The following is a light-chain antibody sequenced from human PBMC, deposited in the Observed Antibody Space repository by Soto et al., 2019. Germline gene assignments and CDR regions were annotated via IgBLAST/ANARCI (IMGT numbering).Light chain of an antibody. CDR3: QQSYSTPVT. CDR2: AAS. V-gene: IGKV1-39*01. Sequence: DIQMTQSPSSLSAFVGDSITITCWASEHIMDFLNWYEQKLGKAPKVLIYAASRLQGGVPSRFSGSGYGANFTLAINNLQPEDSATYYCQQSYSTPVTFGQGTKVEIK. J-gene: IGKJ1*01. CDR1: EHIMDF.